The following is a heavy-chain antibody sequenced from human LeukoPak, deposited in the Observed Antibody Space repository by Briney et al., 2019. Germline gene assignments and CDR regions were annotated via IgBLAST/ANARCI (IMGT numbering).Heavy chain of an antibody. J-gene: IGHJ6*02. CDR3: ARLGDSSIYYYYGMDV. D-gene: IGHD6-13*01. Sequence: GESLKISCKGSGYSFTSYWISWVRQTPGKGLEWMGRIDPSDSYTNYSPSFQGHVTISADKSISTAYLQWSSLKASDTAMYYCARLGDSSIYYYYGMDVWGQGTTVTVSS. CDR2: IDPSDSYT. V-gene: IGHV5-10-1*01. CDR1: GYSFTSYW.